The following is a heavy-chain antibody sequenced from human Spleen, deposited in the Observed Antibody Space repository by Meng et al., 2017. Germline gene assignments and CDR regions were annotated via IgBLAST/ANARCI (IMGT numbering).Heavy chain of an antibody. Sequence: GESLKISCAASGFTFDDYGMSWVRQTPGKGLEWVSGINWNGGSTGYADSVKGRFTMSRDNAKKSLYLQMNSLRAEDTALYYCAKDTICSGYYKCGGAFDIWGQGTMVTVSS. CDR3: AKDTICSGYYKCGGAFDI. J-gene: IGHJ3*02. CDR2: INWNGGST. CDR1: GFTFDDYG. D-gene: IGHD3-22*01. V-gene: IGHV3-20*04.